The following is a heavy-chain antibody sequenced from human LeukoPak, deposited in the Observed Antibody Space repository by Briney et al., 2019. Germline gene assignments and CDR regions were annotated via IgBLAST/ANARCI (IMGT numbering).Heavy chain of an antibody. V-gene: IGHV3-7*01. Sequence: PGGSLRLSCAASGFSFSSFSMSWVRQAPGKGLEWAANIKQDGVEKYYVDSVKGRFTISRDNAKNSLFLQMNSLRAEDTAVYYCARDFSIAATATRVAWGQGTLVTVSS. CDR1: GFSFSSFS. D-gene: IGHD6-13*01. J-gene: IGHJ5*02. CDR3: ARDFSIAATATRVA. CDR2: IKQDGVEK.